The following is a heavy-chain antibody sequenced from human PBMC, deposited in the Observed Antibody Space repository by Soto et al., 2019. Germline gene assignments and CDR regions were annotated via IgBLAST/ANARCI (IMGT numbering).Heavy chain of an antibody. CDR1: RGSISSYY. V-gene: IGHV4-59*01. CDR3: ASSISYNGNLNYFDY. J-gene: IGHJ4*02. D-gene: IGHD1-7*01. Sequence: SETLSLTCTVSRGSISSYYWSWIRQPPGKRLEWIAYIDYSGTTDYNPSLKSRVTISIDTSKNQFSLKLSSVTAADTAVYYCASSISYNGNLNYFDYWGQGTLVTVSS. CDR2: IDYSGTT.